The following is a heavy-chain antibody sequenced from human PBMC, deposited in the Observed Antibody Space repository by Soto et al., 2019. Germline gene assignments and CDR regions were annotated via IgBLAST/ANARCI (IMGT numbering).Heavy chain of an antibody. CDR2: IYYSGST. D-gene: IGHD2-15*01. V-gene: IGHV4-31*03. CDR1: GGSISSGGYY. Sequence: SETLSLTCTVSGGSISSGGYYWSWIRQHPGKGLEWIGYIYYSGSTHYNPSLKSRVTISVDTSKNQFSLKLSSVTAADTAVYYCARVDQQRIICSGGSCYQNWFDPWGQGTLVTVSS. J-gene: IGHJ5*02. CDR3: ARVDQQRIICSGGSCYQNWFDP.